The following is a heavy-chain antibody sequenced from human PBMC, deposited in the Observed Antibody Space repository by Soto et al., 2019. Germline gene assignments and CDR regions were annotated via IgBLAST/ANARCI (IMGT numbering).Heavy chain of an antibody. Sequence: QVQLQESGPGLVKPSQTLSLTCTVSGGSISSDGYYWSWIRQHPGKGLEWIGYIYYTGSTYYNPSLKSRVTISVDTSKNQFSLKLSSVTAADTAVYYCATLYMVRGVRTFEYWGQGTLVTVSS. V-gene: IGHV4-31*03. CDR3: ATLYMVRGVRTFEY. J-gene: IGHJ4*02. CDR1: GGSISSDGYY. CDR2: IYYTGST. D-gene: IGHD3-10*01.